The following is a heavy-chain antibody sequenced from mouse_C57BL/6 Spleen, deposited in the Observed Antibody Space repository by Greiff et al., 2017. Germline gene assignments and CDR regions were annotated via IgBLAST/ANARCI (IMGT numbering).Heavy chain of an antibody. D-gene: IGHD2-2*01. Sequence: EVQVVESGGGLVQPGGSMKLSCAASGFTFSDAWMDWVRQSPEKGLEWVAEIRNKANNHATYYAESVKGRFTISRDDSKSSVYLQMNSLRAEDTGIYYCTRSTMVSYWYFDVWGTGTTVTVSS. CDR1: GFTFSDAW. CDR2: IRNKANNHAT. V-gene: IGHV6-6*01. CDR3: TRSTMVSYWYFDV. J-gene: IGHJ1*03.